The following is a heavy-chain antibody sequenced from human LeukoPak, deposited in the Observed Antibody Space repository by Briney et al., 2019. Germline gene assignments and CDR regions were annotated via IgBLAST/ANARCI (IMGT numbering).Heavy chain of an antibody. Sequence: HSGGSLRLSCTASGFTFSSYWMNWVRQAPGKGLEWVANIKQDGSEKYYIDSVKGRFTISRDNAKNSLYLQMNSLRVEDTAVYYCAREIEVGNFWSGYYWGQGSLVTVSS. J-gene: IGHJ4*02. V-gene: IGHV3-7*01. D-gene: IGHD3-3*01. CDR1: GFTFSSYW. CDR2: IKQDGSEK. CDR3: AREIEVGNFWSGYY.